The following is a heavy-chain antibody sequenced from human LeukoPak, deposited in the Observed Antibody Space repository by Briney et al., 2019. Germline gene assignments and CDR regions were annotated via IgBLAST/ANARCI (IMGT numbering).Heavy chain of an antibody. Sequence: GGSLRLSCAASGFTFSYAWMTWVRQAPGEGPEWVGRIKTKTEGGTTDYAAPVKGRFTISRDDSKNTLYLQMNSLKTEDTAVYYCTKEWFGAIDYWGQGTLVTVSS. J-gene: IGHJ4*02. V-gene: IGHV3-15*01. CDR3: TKEWFGAIDY. CDR2: IKTKTEGGTT. CDR1: GFTFSYAW. D-gene: IGHD3-10*01.